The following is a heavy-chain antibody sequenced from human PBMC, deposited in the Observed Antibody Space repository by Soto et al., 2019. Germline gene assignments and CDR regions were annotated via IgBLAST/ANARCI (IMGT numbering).Heavy chain of an antibody. V-gene: IGHV1-69*01. D-gene: IGHD6-13*01. CDR3: AGKLSSSWYLPYYYYDMDV. CDR1: GGTFSSYA. Sequence: QVQLVQSGAEVKKPGSSVKVSCKASGGTFSSYAISWVRQAPGQGLEWMGGIIPIFGTANYAQKFQGRVTVTADEATGTAYRELSSLGSEDTAVYYCAGKLSSSWYLPYYYYDMDVWGQGTTVTVSS. CDR2: IIPIFGTA. J-gene: IGHJ6*02.